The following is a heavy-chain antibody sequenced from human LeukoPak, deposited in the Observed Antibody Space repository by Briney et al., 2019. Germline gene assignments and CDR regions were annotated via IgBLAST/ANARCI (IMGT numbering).Heavy chain of an antibody. Sequence: PGGSLRLSCAASGFTFSSYAMHWVRQAPGKGLEWVAVISYDGSNKYYADSVKGRFTISRDNSKNTLYLQMNSLRAEDTAVYYCAREGISGWSFDYWGQGTLVTVSS. V-gene: IGHV3-30-3*01. CDR3: AREGISGWSFDY. D-gene: IGHD6-19*01. CDR1: GFTFSSYA. CDR2: ISYDGSNK. J-gene: IGHJ4*02.